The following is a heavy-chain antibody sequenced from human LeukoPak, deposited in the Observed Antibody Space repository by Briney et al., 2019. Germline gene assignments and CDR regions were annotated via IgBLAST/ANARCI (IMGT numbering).Heavy chain of an antibody. CDR1: GFAFSSYV. D-gene: IGHD3-22*01. CDR3: ATEDYTSGHAGALGFDP. J-gene: IGHJ5*02. V-gene: IGHV3-30*03. Sequence: PGGSLRLSCAASGFAFSSYVMHWARQAPGEGLEWVAVIRQDGDGRFYGNSVKGRFTISRDNSRNAPYLEMDSLRVEDTARYFCATEDYTSGHAGALGFDPWGQGTLVTVSA. CDR2: IRQDGDGR.